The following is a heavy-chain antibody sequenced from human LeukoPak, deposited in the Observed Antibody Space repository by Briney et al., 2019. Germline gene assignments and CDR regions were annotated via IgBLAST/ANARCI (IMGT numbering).Heavy chain of an antibody. D-gene: IGHD2-2*01. V-gene: IGHV3-30*02. CDR1: GFTFSNAW. Sequence: GGSLRLSCAASGFTFSNAWMSWVRQAPGKGLEWVAFIRYDGSNKYYADSVKGRFTISRDNSKNTLYLQMNSLRAEDTAVYYCAKRASSTSWTEYFQHWGQGTLVTVSS. CDR3: AKRASSTSWTEYFQH. CDR2: IRYDGSNK. J-gene: IGHJ1*01.